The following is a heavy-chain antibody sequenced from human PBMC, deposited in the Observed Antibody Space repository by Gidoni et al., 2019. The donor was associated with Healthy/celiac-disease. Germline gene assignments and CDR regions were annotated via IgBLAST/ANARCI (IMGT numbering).Heavy chain of an antibody. Sequence: QLQLQESGPGLVKPSETLSLTCTVSGGSISSSSYYWGWIRQPPGKGLEWIGSIYYSGSTYYNPSLKSRVTISVDTSKNQFSLKLSSVTAADTAVYYCARHWSTMYYYDSSGYVDYWGQGTLVTVSS. J-gene: IGHJ4*02. D-gene: IGHD3-22*01. V-gene: IGHV4-39*01. CDR3: ARHWSTMYYYDSSGYVDY. CDR2: IYYSGST. CDR1: GGSISSSSYY.